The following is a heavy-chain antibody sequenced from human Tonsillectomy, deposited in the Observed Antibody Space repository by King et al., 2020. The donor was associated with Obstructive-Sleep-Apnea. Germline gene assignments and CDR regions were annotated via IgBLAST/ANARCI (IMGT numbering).Heavy chain of an antibody. CDR3: PKVVVGN. D-gene: IGHD2-15*01. CDR1: GFTFSSYA. Sequence: VQLVESGGGLVQPGGSLRLSCAASGFTFSSYAMNWVRQAPGKGLEWVSLISDNGGRTTYADSVKGRFTISRDNSKNTLYLQMDSLRAEDTAIYYCPKVVVGNWGQGMLVTVSS. CDR2: ISDNGGRT. J-gene: IGHJ4*02. V-gene: IGHV3-23*04.